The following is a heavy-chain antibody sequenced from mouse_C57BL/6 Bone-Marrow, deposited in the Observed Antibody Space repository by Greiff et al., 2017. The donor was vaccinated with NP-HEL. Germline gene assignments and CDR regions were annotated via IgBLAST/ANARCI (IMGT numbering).Heavy chain of an antibody. V-gene: IGHV1-77*01. J-gene: IGHJ1*03. CDR3: ARPGGRPYWYFDV. CDR1: GYTFTDYY. Sequence: QVQLKESGAELVKPGASVKISCKASGYTFTDYYINWVKQRPGPGLEWIGKIGPGSGSTYSNEKFKGKATLTADTSSSTAYMQLISLTSEDSSVYFSARPGGRPYWYFDVWGTGTTVTVSS. D-gene: IGHD1-1*02. CDR2: IGPGSGST.